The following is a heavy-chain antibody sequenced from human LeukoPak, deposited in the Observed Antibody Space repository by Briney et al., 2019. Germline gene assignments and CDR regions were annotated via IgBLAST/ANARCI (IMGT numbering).Heavy chain of an antibody. Sequence: GGSLRLSCAASGLTFSSYAMSCVRQAPGKGREWVSAISGSGGSTYYADSVKGRFTISRDNSKNTLYLQMNSLRVQDTAVYYCAKGGLGCSSTSCFDYLREGTLVTVSS. D-gene: IGHD2-2*01. V-gene: IGHV3-23*01. CDR2: ISGSGGST. J-gene: IGHJ4*02. CDR3: AKGGLGCSSTSCFDY. CDR1: GLTFSSYA.